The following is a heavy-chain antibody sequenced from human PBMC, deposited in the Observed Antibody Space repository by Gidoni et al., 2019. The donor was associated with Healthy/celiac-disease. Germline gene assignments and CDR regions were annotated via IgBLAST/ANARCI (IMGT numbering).Heavy chain of an antibody. V-gene: IGHV3-21*01. Sequence: EVQLVESGGGLVKPGGSLRLSCAASGFTFSSYSMNWVRQAPGKGLEWVSSISSSSSYIYYADSVKGRFTISRDNAKNSLYLQMNSLRAEDTAVYYCARAPDYDFWSGYPYFDYWGQGTLVTVSS. CDR1: GFTFSSYS. D-gene: IGHD3-3*01. CDR2: ISSSSSYI. J-gene: IGHJ4*02. CDR3: ARAPDYDFWSGYPYFDY.